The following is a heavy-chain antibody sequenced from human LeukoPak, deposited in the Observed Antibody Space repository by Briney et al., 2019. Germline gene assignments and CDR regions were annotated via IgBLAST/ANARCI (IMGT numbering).Heavy chain of an antibody. D-gene: IGHD3-22*01. J-gene: IGHJ4*02. CDR1: GDSVSSKNTA. Sequence: SQTLSLTCDISGDSVSSKNTAWNWIRQSPSIGLEWLGSTYYRSKWYDDYAVSVKSRITISPDTSKNQFSLHLNSVTPEDTALYYCASGSYYLGFNSWGQGTLVTVSS. CDR2: TYYRSKWYD. CDR3: ASGSYYLGFNS. V-gene: IGHV6-1*01.